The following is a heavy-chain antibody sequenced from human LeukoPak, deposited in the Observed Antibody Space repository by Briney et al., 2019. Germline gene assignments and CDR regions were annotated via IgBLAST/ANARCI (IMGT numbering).Heavy chain of an antibody. J-gene: IGHJ6*02. V-gene: IGHV6-1*01. CDR1: GDSVSSNSAA. Sequence: SQTLSLTCAISGDSVSSNSAAWNWIRQSPSRGLEWLGRTYYRSKWYNDYAVSVKSRTTINPDTSKNQFSLQLNSMTPEDTAVYYCAKGKYGSGSYYYYYGMDVWGQGTTVTVSS. CDR2: TYYRSKWYN. CDR3: AKGKYGSGSYYYYYGMDV. D-gene: IGHD3-10*01.